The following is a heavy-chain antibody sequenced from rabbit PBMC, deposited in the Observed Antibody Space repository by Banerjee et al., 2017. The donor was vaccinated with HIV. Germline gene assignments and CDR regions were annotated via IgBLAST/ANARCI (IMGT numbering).Heavy chain of an antibody. J-gene: IGHJ3*01. CDR3: VRGPYAGYDGYAYARLDL. V-gene: IGHV1S47*01. CDR1: GFDFSSYG. D-gene: IGHD6-1*01. Sequence: QEQLVESGGGLVQPGGSLKLSCKASGFDFSSYGVSWVRQAPGKGLEWIGYIDPVFGSTYYASWVNGRFTISSHNAQNTLYLQLNSLTAADTATYFCVRGPYAGYDGYAYARLDLWGPGTLVTVS. CDR2: IDPVFGST.